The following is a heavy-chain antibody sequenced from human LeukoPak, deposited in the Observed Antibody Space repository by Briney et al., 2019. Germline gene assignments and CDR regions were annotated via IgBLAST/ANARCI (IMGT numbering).Heavy chain of an antibody. CDR1: GDSTNTYF. V-gene: IGHV4-59*01. CDR2: IYYTGTT. J-gene: IGHJ4*02. CDR3: ASKSSDHGELRFDY. Sequence: SETLSLTCTMSGDSTNTYFWSWIRQPPGKGLEWLGYIYYTGTTNYNPSLKSRVTISVDTSKNQFSLRLSSVTAADTAVYYCASKSSDHGELRFDYWGQRTLVTVSS. D-gene: IGHD4-17*01.